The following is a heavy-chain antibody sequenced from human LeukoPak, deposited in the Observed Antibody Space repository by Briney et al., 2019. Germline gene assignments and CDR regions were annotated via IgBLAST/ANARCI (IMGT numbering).Heavy chain of an antibody. J-gene: IGHJ6*02. Sequence: PSETLSLTCTVSGGSISSSSYYWSWIRQPPGKGLEWIGYIYYSGSTNYNPSLKSRVTISVDTSKNQFSLKLSSVTAADTAVYYCARHRSSVSGPYYYYGMDVWGQGTTVTVSS. CDR1: GGSISSSSYY. D-gene: IGHD4-11*01. CDR3: ARHRSSVSGPYYYYGMDV. CDR2: IYYSGST. V-gene: IGHV4-61*05.